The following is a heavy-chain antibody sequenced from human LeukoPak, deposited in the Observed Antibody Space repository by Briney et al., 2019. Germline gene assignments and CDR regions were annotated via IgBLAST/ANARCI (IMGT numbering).Heavy chain of an antibody. CDR3: ARSANYDSSGPNWFDP. D-gene: IGHD3-22*01. J-gene: IGHJ5*02. V-gene: IGHV1-69*04. CDR2: IIPILGIA. Sequence: GASVKVPCKASGGTFSSYAISWVRQAPGQGLEWMGRIIPILGIANYAQKFQGRVTITADKSTSTAYMELSSLRSEDTAVYYCARSANYDSSGPNWFDPWGQGTLVTVSS. CDR1: GGTFSSYA.